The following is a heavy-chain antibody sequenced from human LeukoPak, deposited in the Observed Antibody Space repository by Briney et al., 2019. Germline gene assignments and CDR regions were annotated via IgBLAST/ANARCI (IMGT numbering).Heavy chain of an antibody. CDR3: ARGDDHGDIKHDWFDP. D-gene: IGHD4-17*01. Sequence: SETLPLTCSVSGGSVSGYYWSWIRQPPGKGLEWIGYIFYRGSTNYNPSLKSRVTISVDTSKNQFSLKLNSVTAADTAIYYCARGDDHGDIKHDWFDPWGQGILVTVSS. CDR1: GGSVSGYY. CDR2: IFYRGST. V-gene: IGHV4-59*08. J-gene: IGHJ5*02.